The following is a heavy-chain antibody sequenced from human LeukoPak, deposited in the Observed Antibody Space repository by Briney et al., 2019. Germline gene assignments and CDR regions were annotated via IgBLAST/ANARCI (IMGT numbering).Heavy chain of an antibody. V-gene: IGHV5-51*01. Sequence: GESLKISCNGSGYSFTSYWIGWVRQMPGKGLEWMGIIYPGDSDTRYSSSFQGQVTISADKSISTAYLQWSSLKASDTAMYYGASIGAYDILTGYYDAFDIWGQGTMVTVSS. J-gene: IGHJ3*02. CDR2: IYPGDSDT. CDR3: ASIGAYDILTGYYDAFDI. CDR1: GYSFTSYW. D-gene: IGHD3-9*01.